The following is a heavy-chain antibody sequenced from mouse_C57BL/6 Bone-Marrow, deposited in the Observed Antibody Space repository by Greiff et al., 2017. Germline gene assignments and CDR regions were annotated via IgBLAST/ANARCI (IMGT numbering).Heavy chain of an antibody. CDR3: SRRWLLSPVMGY. CDR2: IYPSDSET. V-gene: IGHV1-61*01. CDR1: GYTFTSYW. Sequence: QVQLQQSGPELVRPGSSVKLSCKASGYTFTSYWMDWVKQRPGQGLEWIGNIYPSDSETHYNQKFKDKATLTVNESSSPAYMQLSSLTSEDSAVYYYSRRWLLSPVMGYWGQGTSVTVSS. J-gene: IGHJ4*01. D-gene: IGHD2-3*01.